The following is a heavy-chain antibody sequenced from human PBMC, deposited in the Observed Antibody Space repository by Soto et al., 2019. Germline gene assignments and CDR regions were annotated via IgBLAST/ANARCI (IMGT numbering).Heavy chain of an antibody. CDR2: MYHSGST. D-gene: IGHD2-2*01. Sequence: SETLSLTCAVSGGSISSGGYSWSWIRHPPGKGLEWIGYMYHSGSTYYNPSLKSRVTISIDRSKNQFSLKLSSVTAADTAVYYCARALWGPAGHINWFDPWGQGTLVTVSS. CDR1: GGSISSGGYS. J-gene: IGHJ5*02. CDR3: ARALWGPAGHINWFDP. V-gene: IGHV4-30-2*01.